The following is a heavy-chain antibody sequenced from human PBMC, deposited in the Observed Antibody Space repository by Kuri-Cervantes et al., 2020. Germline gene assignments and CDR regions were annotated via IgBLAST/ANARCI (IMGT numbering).Heavy chain of an antibody. V-gene: IGHV3-64*01. CDR2: ISSNGGST. CDR1: GFTFSSYA. D-gene: IGHD4-17*01. J-gene: IGHJ4*02. Sequence: GESLKISCAASGFTFSSYAMHWVRQAPGKGLEYVSAISSNGGSTYYANSVKGRFTISRDNSKNTLYLQMGSLRAEDMAVYYCAKASTTVSSLDYWGQGTLVTVSS. CDR3: AKASTTVSSLDY.